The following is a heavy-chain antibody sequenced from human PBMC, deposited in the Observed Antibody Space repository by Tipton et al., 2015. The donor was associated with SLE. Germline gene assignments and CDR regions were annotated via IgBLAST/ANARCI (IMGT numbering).Heavy chain of an antibody. D-gene: IGHD5-18*01. CDR1: GGSISSYY. CDR2: IYYSGST. J-gene: IGHJ6*03. CDR3: ARGGLGYSYYYYMDV. Sequence: TLSLTYTVSGGSISSYYWSWIRQPPEKGLEWIGYIYYSGSTNYNPSLKSRVTISVDTSKNQFSLKLSSVTAADTAVYYCARGGLGYSYYYYMDVWGKGTTVTVSS. V-gene: IGHV4-59*01.